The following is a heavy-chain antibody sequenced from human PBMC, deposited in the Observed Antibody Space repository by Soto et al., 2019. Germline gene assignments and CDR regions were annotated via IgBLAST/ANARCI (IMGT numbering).Heavy chain of an antibody. V-gene: IGHV3-23*01. D-gene: IGHD3-22*01. CDR2: LSGSGVST. J-gene: IGHJ6*02. CDR1: GFTFSSYA. CDR3: AKGGGSKDYYDTSGYYLYYYYAMDV. Sequence: EVQLLESGGGLVQPGGSLRLSCAASGFTFSSYAMTWVRQAPGKGLEWVSALSGSGVSTYYADSVKGRFTSSRDNSKNKLYLQMNSLRAEDTAVYYCAKGGGSKDYYDTSGYYLYYYYAMDVWGQGTTVTVSS.